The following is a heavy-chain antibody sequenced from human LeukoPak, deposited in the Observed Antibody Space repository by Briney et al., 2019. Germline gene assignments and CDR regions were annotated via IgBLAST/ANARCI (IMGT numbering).Heavy chain of an antibody. J-gene: IGHJ6*03. CDR2: ISYDGSNK. V-gene: IGHV3-30*04. CDR3: ARETLQTDYYMDV. CDR1: GFTFSSYA. D-gene: IGHD1-1*01. Sequence: PGRSLRLSCAASGFTFSSYAMHWVRQAPGKGLEWVAVISYDGSNKYYADSVKGRFTISRDNSKNTLYLQMNSLRAEDTAVYYCARETLQTDYYMDVWGKGTTVTVSS.